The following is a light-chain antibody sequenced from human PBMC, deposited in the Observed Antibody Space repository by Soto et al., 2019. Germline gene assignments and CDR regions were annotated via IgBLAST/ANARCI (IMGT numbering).Light chain of an antibody. CDR1: QDISNY. Sequence: DIQMTQSPSSLSASVGDRVTITCQASQDISNYLNWYQQKPGKAPKLLIYDASNLETGVPSRFSGSGSGTDFTFTISSLQPEDIATHYCQQYDNIPITFGQGTRLEIK. V-gene: IGKV1-33*01. J-gene: IGKJ5*01. CDR2: DAS. CDR3: QQYDNIPIT.